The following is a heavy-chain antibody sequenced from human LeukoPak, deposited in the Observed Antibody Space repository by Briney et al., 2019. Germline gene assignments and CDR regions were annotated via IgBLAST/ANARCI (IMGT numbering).Heavy chain of an antibody. CDR3: ARDPRGALVWGHRFDL. CDR2: ISTSGDTT. D-gene: IGHD3-16*01. CDR1: GFTYKEYF. Sequence: GGSLRLSCTASGFTYKEYFMSWVRQAPGKGLEWISYISTSGDTTFYPDSVRGRFTISRDNAKNSLSLQLNSLRAEDTAVYYCARDPRGALVWGHRFDLWGQGALVTVSS. V-gene: IGHV3-11*01. J-gene: IGHJ4*02.